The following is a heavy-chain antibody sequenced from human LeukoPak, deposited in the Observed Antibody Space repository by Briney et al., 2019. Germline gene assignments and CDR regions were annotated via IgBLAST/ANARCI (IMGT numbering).Heavy chain of an antibody. CDR1: GFTFSSYW. J-gene: IGHJ3*02. Sequence: GGSLRLSCAASGFTFSSYWMHWVRQAPGKGLVWVSRINSDGSSTSYADSVKGRFTISRDNAKNTLYLQVNSLRAEDTAVYYCARGVLYSSGWYEGYDAFDIWGQGTMVTVSS. V-gene: IGHV3-74*01. CDR3: ARGVLYSSGWYEGYDAFDI. CDR2: INSDGSST. D-gene: IGHD6-19*01.